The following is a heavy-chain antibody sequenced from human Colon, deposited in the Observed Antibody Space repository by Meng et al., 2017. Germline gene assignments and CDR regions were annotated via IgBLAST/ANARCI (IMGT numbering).Heavy chain of an antibody. CDR3: ANLLWFGELSWAFDI. J-gene: IGHJ3*02. CDR1: GFTFSSYA. V-gene: IGHV3-23*01. Sequence: GESLKISCAASGFTFSSYAMSWVRQAPGKELEWVSAISGSGGSTYYADSVKGRFTISRDNSKNTLYLQMNSLRAEDTAVYYCANLLWFGELSWAFDIWGQGTMVTVSS. D-gene: IGHD3-10*01. CDR2: ISGSGGST.